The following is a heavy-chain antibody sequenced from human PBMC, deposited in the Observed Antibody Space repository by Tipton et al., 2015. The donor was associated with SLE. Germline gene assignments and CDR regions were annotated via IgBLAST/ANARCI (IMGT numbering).Heavy chain of an antibody. V-gene: IGHV3-48*04. CDR2: ISSSGSTI. Sequence: SLRLSCAASGFTFSSYGMHWVRQAPGKGLEWVSYISSSGSTIYYADSVKGRFTISRDNAKNSLYLQMNSLRAEDTAVYYCARRSPYYGMDVWGQGTTVTVSS. CDR3: ARRSPYYGMDV. CDR1: GFTFSSYG. J-gene: IGHJ6*02.